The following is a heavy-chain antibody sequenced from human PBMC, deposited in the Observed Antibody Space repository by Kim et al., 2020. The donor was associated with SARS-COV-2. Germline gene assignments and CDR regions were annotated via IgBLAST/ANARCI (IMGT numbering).Heavy chain of an antibody. Sequence: GGSLRLSCAASGFTFSSYSMNWVRQAPRKGLEWVSSISSSSSYIYYADSVKGRFTISRDNAKNSLYLQMNSLRAEDTAVYYCARSPGGYDILTGYYPYYFDYWGQVTRVTVSS. J-gene: IGHJ4*02. CDR3: ARSPGGYDILTGYYPYYFDY. V-gene: IGHV3-21*01. D-gene: IGHD3-9*01. CDR2: ISSSSSYI. CDR1: GFTFSSYS.